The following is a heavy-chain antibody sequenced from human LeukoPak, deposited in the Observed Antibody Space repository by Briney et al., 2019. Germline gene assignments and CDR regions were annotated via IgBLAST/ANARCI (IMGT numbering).Heavy chain of an antibody. V-gene: IGHV3-23*01. CDR1: GFTFSSYA. Sequence: PGGSLRLSCAASGFTFSSYAMSWVRQAPGTGLEWVSTIGTTGTSTYYAASVKGRFTISRDNSKNALHLQMTGLRAEDTAVYYCATRGTTATNYLESWGQGTLVTVSS. CDR3: ATRGTTATNYLES. D-gene: IGHD1-1*01. CDR2: IGTTGTST. J-gene: IGHJ4*02.